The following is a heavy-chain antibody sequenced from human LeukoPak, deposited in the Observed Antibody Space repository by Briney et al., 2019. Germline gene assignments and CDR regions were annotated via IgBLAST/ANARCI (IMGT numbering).Heavy chain of an antibody. Sequence: NPGGSLRLSCAASGFTFSSWTMTWVRQAPGKGLEWVSSMGSSSSSIYYADSVKGRFTISRDNAKNSLYLQMNSLRAEDTAVYYCARLRGWYFDYWSQGTLVTVSS. CDR1: GFTFSSWT. J-gene: IGHJ4*02. V-gene: IGHV3-21*01. CDR3: ARLRGWYFDY. CDR2: MGSSSSSI. D-gene: IGHD6-19*01.